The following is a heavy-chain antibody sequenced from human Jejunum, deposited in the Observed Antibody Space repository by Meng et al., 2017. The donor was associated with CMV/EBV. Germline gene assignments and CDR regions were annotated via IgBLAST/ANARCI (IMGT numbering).Heavy chain of an antibody. CDR1: FSFSCYW. CDR3: ARGDGSLHASRLLDY. Sequence: FSFSCYWMSWVRQAPGKGLEWVANIKQDGSEKCYVDSVKGRFTISRDKAKNSLYLQINNLRVEDTAVYYCARGDGSLHASRLLDYWGQGTQVTVSS. D-gene: IGHD2-15*01. CDR2: IKQDGSEK. V-gene: IGHV3-7*01. J-gene: IGHJ4*02.